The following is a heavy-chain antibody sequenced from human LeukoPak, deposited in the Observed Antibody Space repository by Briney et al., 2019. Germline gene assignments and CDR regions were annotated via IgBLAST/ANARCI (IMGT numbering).Heavy chain of an antibody. Sequence: PGGSLRLSCAASGFTFSSYGMSWVRQAPGKGLEWVSAISGSGGSTYYADSVKGRFTISRDNSKNTLYLQMNSLRAEDTAVYYCAKDTRWRGSSYYFDYWGQGTLVTVSS. D-gene: IGHD3-16*01. CDR3: AKDTRWRGSSYYFDY. CDR1: GFTFSSYG. J-gene: IGHJ4*02. V-gene: IGHV3-23*01. CDR2: ISGSGGST.